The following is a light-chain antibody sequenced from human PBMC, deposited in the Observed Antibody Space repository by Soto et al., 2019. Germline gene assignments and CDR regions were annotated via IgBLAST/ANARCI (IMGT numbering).Light chain of an antibody. CDR3: QKRSNWPGT. Sequence: EIVLTQSPATLSLSPGERATLSCRASQSVSSYLAWYQQKPGQAPRLLIYDASNRATGIPARFSGSGSGTDFTLTISSLETEDFAVYYCQKRSNWPGTFGQGTKVELK. V-gene: IGKV3-11*01. J-gene: IGKJ1*01. CDR1: QSVSSY. CDR2: DAS.